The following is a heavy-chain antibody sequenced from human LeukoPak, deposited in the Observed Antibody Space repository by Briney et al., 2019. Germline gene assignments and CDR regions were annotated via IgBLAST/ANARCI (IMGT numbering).Heavy chain of an antibody. CDR1: GLTVTNAW. D-gene: IGHD3-10*01. CDR2: IASKTDGGAT. Sequence: GGSLRLSCSASGLTVTNAWMNWVRQAPGEGLDWVGRIASKTDGGATDYAAPVKGRFTISRDDSKNTLNLQMNSLKTEDTAVYYCTTGIRGDWGQGTLVTVSS. CDR3: TTGIRGD. V-gene: IGHV3-15*07. J-gene: IGHJ4*02.